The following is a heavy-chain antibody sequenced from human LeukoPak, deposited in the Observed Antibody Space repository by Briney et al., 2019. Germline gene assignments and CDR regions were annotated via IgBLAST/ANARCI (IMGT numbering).Heavy chain of an antibody. CDR2: IYTSGST. D-gene: IGHD2-2*01. Sequence: SETLSLTCTVSGGSISSYYWSWIRQPAGKGLEWIGRIYTSGSTNYNPSLKSRVTMSVDTSKNQFSLKLSSVTAADTAVYYCARDYCSSTSCPDAFDIWGQGTMVTVSS. CDR3: ARDYCSSTSCPDAFDI. V-gene: IGHV4-4*07. CDR1: GGSISSYY. J-gene: IGHJ3*02.